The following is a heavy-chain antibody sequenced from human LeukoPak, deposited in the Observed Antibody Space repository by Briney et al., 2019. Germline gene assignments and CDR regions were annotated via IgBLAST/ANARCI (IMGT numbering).Heavy chain of an antibody. Sequence: SETLSLTCAVSGGPITSSQHWWSWARQPPGKGLEWIGEINHSGSTNYNPSLKSRVTISVDTSKKQFSLKLSSVTAADTAVYYCARGRLLMWFDPWGQGTLVTVSS. V-gene: IGHV4-4*02. J-gene: IGHJ5*02. CDR3: ARGRLLMWFDP. CDR2: INHSGST. D-gene: IGHD3-16*01. CDR1: GGPITSSQHW.